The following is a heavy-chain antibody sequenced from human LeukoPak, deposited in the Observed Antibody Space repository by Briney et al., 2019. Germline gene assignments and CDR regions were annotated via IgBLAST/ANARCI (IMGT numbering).Heavy chain of an antibody. CDR2: ISSSGSTI. J-gene: IGHJ4*02. Sequence: GGSLRLSCAASGFTFSSYEMNWVRQAPGKGLEWVSYISSSGSTIYYADSVKGRFTISRDNAKNSLYLQMNSLRAEDTAVYYCARAPYYYGSGRLSFDYWGQGTLVTVSS. D-gene: IGHD3-10*01. CDR1: GFTFSSYE. CDR3: ARAPYYYGSGRLSFDY. V-gene: IGHV3-48*03.